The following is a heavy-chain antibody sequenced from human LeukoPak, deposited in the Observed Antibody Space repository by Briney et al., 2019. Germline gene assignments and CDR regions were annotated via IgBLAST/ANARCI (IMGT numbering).Heavy chain of an antibody. CDR1: GGSFSSYY. CDR3: ARGFSYDYVWGSYRYHLDY. Sequence: PSETLSLTCAVYGGSFSSYYWSWIRQPPGKGLEWIGEIYHSGSTNYNPSLKSRVTISVDKSKNQFSLKLSSVTAADTAVYYCARGFSYDYVWGSYRYHLDYWGQGTLVTVSS. V-gene: IGHV4-34*01. D-gene: IGHD3-16*02. CDR2: IYHSGST. J-gene: IGHJ4*02.